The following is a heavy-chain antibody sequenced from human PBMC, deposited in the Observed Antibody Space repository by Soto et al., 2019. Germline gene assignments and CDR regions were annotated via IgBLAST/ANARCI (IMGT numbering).Heavy chain of an antibody. CDR3: ARVYTYGLYYFDY. V-gene: IGHV4-61*08. CDR2: IHNSGVT. CDR1: GVSINTGGYF. Sequence: QVRLQESGPGLVKPSETLSLTCTVSGVSINTGGYFWSWIRQPPGKGLEWIAYIHNSGVTNYKSSLKSRLTISAGTSKNQFSLKLSSVTAADTATYYCARVYTYGLYYFDYWGQGTLVTVSS. D-gene: IGHD3-16*01. J-gene: IGHJ4*01.